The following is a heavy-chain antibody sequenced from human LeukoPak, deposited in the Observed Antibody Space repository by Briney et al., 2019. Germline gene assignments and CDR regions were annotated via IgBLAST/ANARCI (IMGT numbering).Heavy chain of an antibody. CDR2: ISSSSSYI. J-gene: IGHJ3*02. CDR1: GFTFSSYS. D-gene: IGHD3-3*01. V-gene: IGHV3-21*01. CDR3: ARDRYYDFWSGYLDAFDI. Sequence: PGGSLRLSCAASGFTFSSYSMNWVRQAPGKGLEWVSSISSSSSYIYYADSVKGRFTISRDNAKNSLYLQMNSLRAEDTAVYYCARDRYYDFWSGYLDAFDIWGQGTMVTVSS.